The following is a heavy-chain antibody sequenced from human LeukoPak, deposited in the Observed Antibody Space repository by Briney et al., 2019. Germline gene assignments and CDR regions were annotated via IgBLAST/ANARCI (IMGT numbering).Heavy chain of an antibody. J-gene: IGHJ4*02. V-gene: IGHV4-34*01. CDR2: INHSGST. D-gene: IGHD3-10*01. CDR1: GGSFSGYY. Sequence: SETLSLTCAVYGGSFSGYYWSWIRQPPGQGLEWIWEINHSGSTNYNPSLKSRVTISGDMSKNQFSLKLSSVTAADTAVSYCARGLGIYYGSGSYNYWGQGTLVTVSS. CDR3: ARGLGIYYGSGSYNY.